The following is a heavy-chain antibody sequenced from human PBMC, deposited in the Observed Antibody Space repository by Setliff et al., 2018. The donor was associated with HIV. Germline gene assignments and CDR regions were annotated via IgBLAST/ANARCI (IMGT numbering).Heavy chain of an antibody. CDR3: ARHICGTTACYTVDV. Sequence: SETLSLTCTVSGGSISSHYWSWIRQPPGKGLEWVGLIYYTGIPTYNPSLSSRVTISVDTSKNQVSLTLSSVTPADTAVYYCARHICGTTACYTVDVWGPGTMVTVSS. CDR1: GGSISSHY. CDR2: IYYTGIP. V-gene: IGHV4-59*11. D-gene: IGHD2-2*02. J-gene: IGHJ3*01.